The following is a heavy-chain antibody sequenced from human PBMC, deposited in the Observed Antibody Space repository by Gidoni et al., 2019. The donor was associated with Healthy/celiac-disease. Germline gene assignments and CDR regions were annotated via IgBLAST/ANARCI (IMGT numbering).Heavy chain of an antibody. CDR2: LIPILGIA. J-gene: IGHJ6*03. CDR1: GGTFSSYA. Sequence: QVQLVQSGAEVKKPGSSVKVSCKASGGTFSSYAISWVRQAPGQGLEWMGRLIPILGIANYAQKFHGRVTIPADKSTSTAYMELSSLRSEDTAVYYCAREATILVYYYYYMDVWGKGTTVTVSS. V-gene: IGHV1-69*04. D-gene: IGHD5-12*01. CDR3: AREATILVYYYYYMDV.